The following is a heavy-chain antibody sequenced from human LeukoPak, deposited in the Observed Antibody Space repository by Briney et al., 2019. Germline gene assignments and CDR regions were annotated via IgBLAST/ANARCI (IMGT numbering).Heavy chain of an antibody. CDR1: GGSISSYY. Sequence: SETLSLTCTVSGGSISSYYWSWIRQPPGKGLEWIGYIYYSGSTNYNPSLKSRVTISVGTSKNQFSLKLSSVTAADTAVYYCARTDDSSGYYYFDYWGQGTLVTVSS. CDR3: ARTDDSSGYYYFDY. D-gene: IGHD3-22*01. V-gene: IGHV4-59*01. CDR2: IYYSGST. J-gene: IGHJ4*02.